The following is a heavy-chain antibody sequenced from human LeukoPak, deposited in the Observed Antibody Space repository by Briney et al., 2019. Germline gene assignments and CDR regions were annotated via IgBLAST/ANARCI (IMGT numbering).Heavy chain of an antibody. CDR1: GFTVSSNY. D-gene: IGHD7-27*01. Sequence: GGSLRLSSAASGFTVSSNYMSWVRQAPGKGLEWVSGIRVSGSTYYPDSVTGRFTISRDNSENTLYLQMSGLRAEDTAIYYCAKGTGDTAYYFDFWGQGVLVTVSS. V-gene: IGHV3-53*01. CDR2: IRVSGST. J-gene: IGHJ4*02. CDR3: AKGTGDTAYYFDF.